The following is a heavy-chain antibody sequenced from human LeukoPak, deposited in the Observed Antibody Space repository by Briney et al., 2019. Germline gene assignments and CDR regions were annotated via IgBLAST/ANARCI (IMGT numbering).Heavy chain of an antibody. CDR1: GFTYRRYE. J-gene: IGHJ4*02. Sequence: GGSLRLSRAPSGFTYRRYEMNCLRQAPGKGLAGGSFITSSGSTIYYADSVKGRFTSSRDNAKNSLYVQLYILRAEDTVIYYCARADGYGFDYWGQGTLVTVSS. V-gene: IGHV3-48*03. CDR3: ARADGYGFDY. D-gene: IGHD5-24*01. CDR2: ITSSGSTI.